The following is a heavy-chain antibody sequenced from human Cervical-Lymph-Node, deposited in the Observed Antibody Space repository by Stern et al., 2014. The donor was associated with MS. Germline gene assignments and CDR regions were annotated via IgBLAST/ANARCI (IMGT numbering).Heavy chain of an antibody. CDR2: VYYSGST. V-gene: IGHV4-59*01. J-gene: IGHJ2*01. CDR1: GGSISGYY. CDR3: ARDKYCTGGTCFYWYFDL. D-gene: IGHD2-15*01. Sequence: QVQLVESGPGLVKPSETLSLSCTVSGGSISGYYWSWIRQPPGKGLEWIGFVYYSGSTNYNPSLKSRVTMSVDTSKNQFSLKLSSVTAADTAVYYCARDKYCTGGTCFYWYFDLWGRGTLVTVSS.